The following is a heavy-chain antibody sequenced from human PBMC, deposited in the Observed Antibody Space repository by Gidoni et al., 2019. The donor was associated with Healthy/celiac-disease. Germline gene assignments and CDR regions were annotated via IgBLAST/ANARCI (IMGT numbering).Heavy chain of an antibody. Sequence: QVTLRESGPALVKPTQTLTLTCTFSGFPLSTSGMCVSWIRQPPGKALEWLARIDWDDDKYYSTSLKTRLTISKDTSKNQVVLTMTNMDPVDTATYYCARSRIAAAGSSFDYWGQGTLVTVSS. CDR2: IDWDDDK. D-gene: IGHD6-13*01. CDR1: GFPLSTSGMC. CDR3: ARSRIAAAGSSFDY. J-gene: IGHJ4*02. V-gene: IGHV2-70*15.